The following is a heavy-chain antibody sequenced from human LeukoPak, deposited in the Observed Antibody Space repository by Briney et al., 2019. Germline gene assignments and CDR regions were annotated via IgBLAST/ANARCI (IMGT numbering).Heavy chain of an antibody. CDR3: ANSLWFGESKVPSYGMDV. D-gene: IGHD3-10*01. J-gene: IGHJ6*02. Sequence: PGGSLRLSCAASGFTFSSYSMNWVRQAPGKGLEGVSSISSSSSYIYYADSVKGRFTISRDNAKNSLYLQMNSLRAEDTAVYYCANSLWFGESKVPSYGMDVWGQGTTVTVSS. V-gene: IGHV3-21*01. CDR2: ISSSSSYI. CDR1: GFTFSSYS.